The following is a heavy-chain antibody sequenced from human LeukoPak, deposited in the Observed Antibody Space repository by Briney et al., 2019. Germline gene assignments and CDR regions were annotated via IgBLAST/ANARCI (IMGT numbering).Heavy chain of an antibody. Sequence: ASVKVSCKASGGTFSSYAISWVGQAPGQGLGWMGGIIPIFGTANYAQEFQGRVTITTDESTSTAYMELSSLRSEDTAVYYCARDTLGGWSSTSCYTGGDYWGQGTLVTVSS. J-gene: IGHJ4*02. CDR2: IIPIFGTA. V-gene: IGHV1-69*05. D-gene: IGHD2-2*02. CDR1: GGTFSSYA. CDR3: ARDTLGGWSSTSCYTGGDY.